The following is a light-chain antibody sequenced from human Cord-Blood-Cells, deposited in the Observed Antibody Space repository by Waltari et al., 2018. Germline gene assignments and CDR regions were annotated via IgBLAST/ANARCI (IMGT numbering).Light chain of an antibody. J-gene: IGLJ1*01. CDR2: KDS. V-gene: IGLV3-25*02. CDR3: QSAGSSGSYNV. Sequence: SYELTQSTSVSVSPGQTARISCSRAALPKHHAYWYQQTPGQAPVLVILKDSDRPAGIPQRFSGSRSGTSVTLTISGVQAEDEVDYYRQSAGSSGSYNVFGTGTKDTVL. CDR1: ALPKHH.